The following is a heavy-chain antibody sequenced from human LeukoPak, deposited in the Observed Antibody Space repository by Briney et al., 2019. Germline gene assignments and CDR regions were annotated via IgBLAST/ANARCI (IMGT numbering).Heavy chain of an antibody. Sequence: PSETLSLTCTVSGGSISSGSYYWSWIRQPAGKGLEWIGRIYTSGSTNYNPSLKSRVTISVDTSKNQFSLKLSSVTAADTAVYYCARGNYYYHMDVWGKGTTVTVSS. J-gene: IGHJ6*03. CDR2: IYTSGST. V-gene: IGHV4-61*02. CDR1: GGSISSGSYY. D-gene: IGHD2/OR15-2a*01. CDR3: ARGNYYYHMDV.